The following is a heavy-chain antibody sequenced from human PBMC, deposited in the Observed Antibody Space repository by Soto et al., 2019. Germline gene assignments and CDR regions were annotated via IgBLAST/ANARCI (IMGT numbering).Heavy chain of an antibody. CDR2: IYYTGST. J-gene: IGHJ6*02. V-gene: IGHV4-38-2*02. CDR3: AREYYDFWSGEYHNGMDV. D-gene: IGHD3-3*01. CDR1: GYSISSGYF. Sequence: ETLSLTCGVSGYSISSGYFWVWIRQPPGKGLEWMGSIYYTGSTYYNPSLLTRITISVDTSKNQFSLKLSSVTAADTALYYCAREYYDFWSGEYHNGMDVWGPGTTVTVSS.